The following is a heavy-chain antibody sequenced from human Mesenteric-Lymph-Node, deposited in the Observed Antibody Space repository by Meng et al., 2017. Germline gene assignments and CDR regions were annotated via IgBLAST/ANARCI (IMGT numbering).Heavy chain of an antibody. J-gene: IGHJ4*02. CDR2: IYPGDSGT. CDR3: ARINLPDQKYSSGWYPLDY. CDR1: GYSFSAYLLGYW. D-gene: IGHD6-19*01. Sequence: GESLKISCKASGYSFSAYLLGYWVGWVRQMPGKGLEWMGIIYPGDSGTRYNPSFQGQVTISADKSISTAYLQWSSLKASDTAMYYCARINLPDQKYSSGWYPLDYWGQGTLVTVSS. V-gene: IGHV5-51*01.